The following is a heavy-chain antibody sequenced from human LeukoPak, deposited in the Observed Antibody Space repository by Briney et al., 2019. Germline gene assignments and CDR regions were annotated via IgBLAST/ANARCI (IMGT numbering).Heavy chain of an antibody. V-gene: IGHV4-59*08. J-gene: IGHJ4*02. CDR1: GGSISSYY. Sequence: SETLSLTCTVSGGSISSYYWTWIRQPPGKGLEWIGYIYDSGTTNYNPSLKSRVTISEDTSKNRFSLKLSSVTAADTAVYYCARLRVEVWCFDYWGQGTLVTVSS. CDR2: IYDSGTT. CDR3: ARLRVEVWCFDY. D-gene: IGHD2-8*01.